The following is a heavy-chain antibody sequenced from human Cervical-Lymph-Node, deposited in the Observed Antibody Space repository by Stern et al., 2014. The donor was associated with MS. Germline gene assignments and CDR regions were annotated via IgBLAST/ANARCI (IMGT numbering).Heavy chain of an antibody. CDR2: IYYSGST. D-gene: IGHD4-17*01. CDR3: ASSGDYFVY. J-gene: IGHJ4*02. CDR1: GGSISSISYY. Sequence: QVQLQESGPGLVKPSETLSLTCTVSGGSISSISYYWGWIRQPPGKGLEWIGSIYYSGSTYYDPSLKSRVTISVDTSKNQFSLKLRSVTAADTAVYYCASSGDYFVYWGQGTLVTVSS. V-gene: IGHV4-39*01.